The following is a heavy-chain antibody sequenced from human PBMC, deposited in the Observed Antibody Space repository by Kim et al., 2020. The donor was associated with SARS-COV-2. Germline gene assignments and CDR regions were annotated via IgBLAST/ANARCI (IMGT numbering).Heavy chain of an antibody. Sequence: GGSLRLSCAVSGFTFSNYWMSWVRQAQGKGLGWVANIKQHGNEKHYVDSVKGRFTISGDNAKKSLYLQMNSLRAEDTAVYYCARYNSRNYGMDVWGQGTTVTVSS. CDR3: ARYNSRNYGMDV. CDR2: IKQHGNEK. V-gene: IGHV3-7*03. CDR1: GFTFSNYW. D-gene: IGHD6-13*01. J-gene: IGHJ6*02.